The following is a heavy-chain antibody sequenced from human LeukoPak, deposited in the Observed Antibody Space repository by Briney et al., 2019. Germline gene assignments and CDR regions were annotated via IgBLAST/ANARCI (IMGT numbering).Heavy chain of an antibody. CDR2: IYTSGST. J-gene: IGHJ4*02. CDR1: GGSISSYY. V-gene: IGHV4-4*07. Sequence: PSETLSLTCAVSGGSISSYYWSWIRQPAGKGLEWIGRIYTSGSTNYNPSLKSRVTMSVDTSKNQFSLKLSSVTAADTAVYYCARFSIARSMYYFDYWGQGTLVTVSS. D-gene: IGHD6-13*01. CDR3: ARFSIARSMYYFDY.